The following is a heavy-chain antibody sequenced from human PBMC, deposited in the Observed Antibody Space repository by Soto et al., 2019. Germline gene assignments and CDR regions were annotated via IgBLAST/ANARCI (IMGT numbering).Heavy chain of an antibody. CDR3: ASHLGLFDP. Sequence: SETLSLTCTVSGGSISSSSYYWGWIRQPPGKGLEWIGSIYYSGSTYYNPSLKSRVTISVDTSKNQFSLKLSSVTAADTAVYYCASHLGLFDPWGQGTLVIVSS. CDR2: IYYSGST. CDR1: GGSISSSSYY. V-gene: IGHV4-39*01. J-gene: IGHJ5*02.